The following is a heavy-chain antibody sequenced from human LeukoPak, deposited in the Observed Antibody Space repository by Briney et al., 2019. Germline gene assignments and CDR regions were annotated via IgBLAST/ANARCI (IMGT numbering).Heavy chain of an antibody. V-gene: IGHV2-5*01. CDR2: IYWNDDK. Sequence: SGPTLLKPTQTLTLTCTFSGFSLSTSGVGVGWIRQPPGKALEWLALIYWNDDKRYSPSLKSRLTITKDTSKNQVVLTMTNMDPVDTATYYCAHSLAHNWNSGWFDPWGQGTLVTVSS. J-gene: IGHJ5*02. CDR3: AHSLAHNWNSGWFDP. D-gene: IGHD1-7*01. CDR1: GFSLSTSGVG.